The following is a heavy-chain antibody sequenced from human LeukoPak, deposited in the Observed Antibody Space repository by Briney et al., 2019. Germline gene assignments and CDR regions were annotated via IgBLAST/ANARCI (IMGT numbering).Heavy chain of an antibody. Sequence: GGSLRLSCAASGFTFSSYSMNWVRQAPGKGLEWVSSISSSSSYIYYADSAKGRFTISRDNAKNSLYLQMNSLRAEDTAVYYCARDFKGYCTNGVCYRVDYWGQGTLVTVSS. CDR2: ISSSSSYI. CDR1: GFTFSSYS. D-gene: IGHD2-8*01. V-gene: IGHV3-21*01. CDR3: ARDFKGYCTNGVCYRVDY. J-gene: IGHJ4*02.